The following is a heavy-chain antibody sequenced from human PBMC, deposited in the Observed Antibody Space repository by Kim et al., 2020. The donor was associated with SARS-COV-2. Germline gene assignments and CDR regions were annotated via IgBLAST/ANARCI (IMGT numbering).Heavy chain of an antibody. Sequence: GGSLRLSCAASGFTFNNYAMTWVRQTPGKGLEWISTITGNSITTYYADSVKGRFTISRDNSRNTVFLQMNNLRAEDTAIYYCAKRGYYYDSGAHYPFDSWGQGSLVPVSS. V-gene: IGHV3-23*01. D-gene: IGHD3-22*01. CDR3: AKRGYYYDSGAHYPFDS. CDR1: GFTFNNYA. CDR2: ITGNSITT. J-gene: IGHJ4*02.